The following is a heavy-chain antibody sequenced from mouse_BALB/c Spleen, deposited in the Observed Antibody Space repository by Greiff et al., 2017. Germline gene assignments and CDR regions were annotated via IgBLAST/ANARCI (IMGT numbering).Heavy chain of an antibody. CDR3: ARGNYDYDYYAMDY. CDR2: INPYNGAT. D-gene: IGHD2-4*01. J-gene: IGHJ4*01. Sequence: VQLQQSGPELVKPGASVKISCKASDYSFTGYYMHWVKQSHVKSLEWIGRINPYNGATSYNQNFKDKASLTVDKSSSTAYMELHSLTSEDSAVYYCARGNYDYDYYAMDYWGQGTSVTVSS. V-gene: IGHV1-26*01. CDR1: DYSFTGYY.